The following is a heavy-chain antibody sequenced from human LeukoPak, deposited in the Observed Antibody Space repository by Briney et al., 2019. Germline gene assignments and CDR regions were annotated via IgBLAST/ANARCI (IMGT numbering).Heavy chain of an antibody. J-gene: IGHJ4*02. V-gene: IGHV3-30-3*02. D-gene: IGHD3-16*01. Sequence: GGSLRLTGAASGFTFSGYPIHWVRQAPGKGLEWVAVISYDGSNKYYADSVKGRFTISRDNSKNTLYLEMSSLRVEDTAIYYCAKWPEGAMDYFDYWGQGTLVTVSS. CDR1: GFTFSGYP. CDR2: ISYDGSNK. CDR3: AKWPEGAMDYFDY.